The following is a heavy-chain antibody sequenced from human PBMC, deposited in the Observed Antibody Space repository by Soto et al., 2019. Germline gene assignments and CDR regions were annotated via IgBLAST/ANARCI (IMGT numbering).Heavy chain of an antibody. V-gene: IGHV4-59*01. CDR1: GGSISTYY. Sequence: PSETLSLTCTVSGGSISTYYWSWIRQPPGKGLEWIGYIYYNGSTNYNPSLKSRVTMSVDTSKNQFSLKLNSVTAADTAVYFCARRYCTGGSCPLDYWGQGTLVTVSS. CDR3: ARRYCTGGSCPLDY. CDR2: IYYNGST. D-gene: IGHD2-15*01. J-gene: IGHJ4*02.